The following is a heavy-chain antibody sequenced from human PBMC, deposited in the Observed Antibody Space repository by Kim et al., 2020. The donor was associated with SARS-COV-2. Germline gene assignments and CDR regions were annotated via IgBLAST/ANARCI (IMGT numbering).Heavy chain of an antibody. J-gene: IGHJ4*02. V-gene: IGHV3-23*01. CDR1: GFTFSSYA. CDR3: AKGFWGGSCYSSLDY. D-gene: IGHD2-15*01. CDR2: ISGSGGST. Sequence: GGSLRLSCAASGFTFSSYAMSWVRQAPGKGLEWVSAISGSGGSTYYADSVKGRFTISRDNSKNTLYLQMNSLRAEDTAVYYCAKGFWGGSCYSSLDYWGQGTLVTVSS.